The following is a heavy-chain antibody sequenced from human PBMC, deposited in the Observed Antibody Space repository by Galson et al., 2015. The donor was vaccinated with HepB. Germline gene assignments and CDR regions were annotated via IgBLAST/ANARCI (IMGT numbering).Heavy chain of an antibody. CDR3: ATLSSGYSMDIYYFDY. CDR1: GYTLTELS. V-gene: IGHV1-24*01. CDR2: FDPEDGET. D-gene: IGHD3-22*01. J-gene: IGHJ4*02. Sequence: SVKVSCKVSGYTLTELSMHWVRQAPGKGLEWMGGFDPEDGETIYAQKFQGRVTMTEDTSTDTAYMELSSLRSEDTAVYYCATLSSGYSMDIYYFDYWDQGTLVTVSS.